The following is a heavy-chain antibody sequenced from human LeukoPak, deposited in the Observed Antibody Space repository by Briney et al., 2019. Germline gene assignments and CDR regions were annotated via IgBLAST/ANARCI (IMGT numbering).Heavy chain of an antibody. J-gene: IGHJ4*02. Sequence: GGSLRLSCAASGFTFSSCAMSWVRQAPGKGLEWVSAISGSGGSTYYADSVKGRFTISRDNSKNTLYLQMNSLRAEDTTVYYCAKDPSYYYGSGSDYFDSWGQGTLVTVSS. D-gene: IGHD3-10*01. CDR2: ISGSGGST. V-gene: IGHV3-23*01. CDR3: AKDPSYYYGSGSDYFDS. CDR1: GFTFSSCA.